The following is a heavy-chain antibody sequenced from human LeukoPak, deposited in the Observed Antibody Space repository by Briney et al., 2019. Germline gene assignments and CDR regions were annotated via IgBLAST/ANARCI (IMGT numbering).Heavy chain of an antibody. J-gene: IGHJ5*02. CDR1: GGSISSSSYY. Sequence: SETLSLTCTVSGGSISSSSYYWGWIRQPPGKGLEWIGSIYYSGSTYYNPSLKSRVTISVDTSKNQFSLKLSSVTAADTAVYYCARDLTYGEADWLDPWGQGTLVTVSS. D-gene: IGHD4-17*01. V-gene: IGHV4-39*07. CDR2: IYYSGST. CDR3: ARDLTYGEADWLDP.